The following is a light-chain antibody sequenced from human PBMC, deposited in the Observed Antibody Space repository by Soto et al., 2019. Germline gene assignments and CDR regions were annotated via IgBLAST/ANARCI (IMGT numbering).Light chain of an antibody. CDR3: NSQTTSGIRV. J-gene: IGLJ1*01. V-gene: IGLV2-14*01. CDR2: EVS. Sequence: QSALTQPASVSGSPGQSITISCTGTSTDVGDSNHVSWYQHHPGKAPKLIIYEVSYRPSGVSNRFSGSKSAYTASLTISGLQAEAEADYYCNSQTTSGIRVFGTGTKLTVL. CDR1: STDVGDSNH.